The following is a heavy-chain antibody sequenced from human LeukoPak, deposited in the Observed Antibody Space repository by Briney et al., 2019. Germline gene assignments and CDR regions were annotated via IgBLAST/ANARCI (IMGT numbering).Heavy chain of an antibody. D-gene: IGHD3-10*01. CDR3: ARGLSMVRGVNPFDY. V-gene: IGHV4-4*07. J-gene: IGHJ4*02. CDR1: GDSISSYY. CDR2: IFTSGST. Sequence: SETLSLTCNVSGDSISSYYWTWIRQPAGKGLQWIGRIFTSGSTNYNPSLKSRVTISVDTSKNQFSLKLSSVTAADTAVYYCARGLSMVRGVNPFDYWGQGTLVTVSS.